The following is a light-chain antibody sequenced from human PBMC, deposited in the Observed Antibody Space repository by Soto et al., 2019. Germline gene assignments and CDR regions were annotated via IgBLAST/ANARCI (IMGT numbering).Light chain of an antibody. V-gene: IGKV3-20*01. Sequence: NLLTHSPDTRSFSSVEIATRSFSASRYVAASYVAWYQQKPGQAPRLLIYDASSRATGIPDRFSGSGSGTDFTLSISRLEPEDSAVYFCQQYTGPPTTFGQGTRLEIK. CDR2: DAS. J-gene: IGKJ5*01. CDR1: RYVAASY. CDR3: QQYTGPPTT.